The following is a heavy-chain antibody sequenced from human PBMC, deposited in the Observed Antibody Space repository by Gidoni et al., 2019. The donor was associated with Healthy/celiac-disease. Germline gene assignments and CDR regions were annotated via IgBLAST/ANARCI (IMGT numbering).Heavy chain of an antibody. D-gene: IGHD2-2*01. CDR2: FDPENGET. J-gene: IGHJ4*02. V-gene: IGHV1-24*01. CDR1: GYIVIGLS. CDR3: ATCLSTSCYPIGGSVDY. Sequence: QVQPVQPGAEVKTPGASVEVSCKVAGYIVIGLSMQWVRKAPGKGLGWTGGFDPENGETIYAQKFQGRVTMTEDTSTGTADMELSSLRSEDTAVYYCATCLSTSCYPIGGSVDYWGQGTLVTVSS.